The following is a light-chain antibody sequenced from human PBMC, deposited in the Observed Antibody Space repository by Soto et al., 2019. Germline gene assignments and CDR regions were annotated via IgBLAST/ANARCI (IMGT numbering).Light chain of an antibody. CDR1: QSVRSN. V-gene: IGKV3-15*01. J-gene: IGKJ5*01. CDR2: GAS. Sequence: EIVMTQSPGTLSVSPGERATLSCRASQSVRSNLAWYQQKPGQAPRLLIYGASTRATGLPARFSGSGSGTDFTLTISSLQSEDFAVYYCQQYNTWPPITFGQGTRLEIK. CDR3: QQYNTWPPIT.